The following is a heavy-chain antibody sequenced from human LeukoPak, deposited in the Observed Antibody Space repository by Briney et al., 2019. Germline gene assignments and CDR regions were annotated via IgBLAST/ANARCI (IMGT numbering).Heavy chain of an antibody. CDR3: ARQRELLFDY. CDR2: ISYDGSNK. V-gene: IGHV3-30*01. D-gene: IGHD3-10*01. J-gene: IGHJ4*02. CDR1: GFTFSSYA. Sequence: GGSLRLSCAASGFTFSSYAMHWVRQAPGKGLEWVALISYDGSNKYYADSVKGRFTISRDNSKNTLYLQMNSLRAEDTAVYYCARQRELLFDYWGQGTLVTVSS.